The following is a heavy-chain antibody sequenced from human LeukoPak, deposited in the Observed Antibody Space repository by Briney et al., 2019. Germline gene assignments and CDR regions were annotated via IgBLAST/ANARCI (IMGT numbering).Heavy chain of an antibody. CDR2: IYSGGST. J-gene: IGHJ4*02. CDR3: ARGSDY. CDR1: GFTFSSYV. V-gene: IGHV3-53*01. Sequence: PGGSLRLSCAASGFTFSSYVMSWVRQAPGKGLEWVSVIYSGGSTYYSDSVKGRFTISRDNSKNTLYLQMNSLRAEDTAVYYCARGSDYWGQGTLVTVSS.